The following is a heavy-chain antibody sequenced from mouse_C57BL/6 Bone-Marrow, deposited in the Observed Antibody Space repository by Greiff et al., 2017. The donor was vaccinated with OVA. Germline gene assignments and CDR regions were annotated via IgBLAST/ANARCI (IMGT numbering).Heavy chain of an antibody. CDR3: ARPAGKGIYFDY. CDR2: ISSGSSTI. V-gene: IGHV5-17*01. Sequence: EVHLVESGGGLVKPGGSLKLSCAASGFTFSDYGMHWVRQAPEKGLEWVAYISSGSSTIYYADTVKGRFTFSRDNAKNTLFLQMTSLRSEDTAMYYCARPAGKGIYFDYWGQGTTLTVSS. J-gene: IGHJ2*01. CDR1: GFTFSDYG. D-gene: IGHD4-1*01.